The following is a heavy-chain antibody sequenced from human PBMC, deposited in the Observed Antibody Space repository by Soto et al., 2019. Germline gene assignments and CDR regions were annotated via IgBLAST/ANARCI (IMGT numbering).Heavy chain of an antibody. J-gene: IGHJ4*02. CDR3: ARVLKQLVPYGDYYLDY. CDR2: IYYSGST. V-gene: IGHV4-31*03. Sequence: SETLSLTCTVSGGSISSGGYYWSWIRQHPGKGLEWIGYIYYSGSTYYNPSLKSRVTISVDTSKNQFSLKLSSVTAADTAVYYCARVLKQLVPYGDYYLDYWGQGTLVTVSS. D-gene: IGHD4-17*01. CDR1: GGSISSGGYY.